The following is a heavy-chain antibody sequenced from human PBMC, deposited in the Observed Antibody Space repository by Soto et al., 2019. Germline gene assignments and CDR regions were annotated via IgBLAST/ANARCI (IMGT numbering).Heavy chain of an antibody. CDR3: ARETPGAVTAFDI. D-gene: IGHD4-17*01. J-gene: IGHJ3*02. Sequence: QVQLQESGPGLVKPSQTLSLTCTVSGGSISSGGYYWSWIRQHPGKGLEWIGYIYYSGSTYYNPSLKSRVTISGDTSKNQFSLKLSSVTAADTAVYYCARETPGAVTAFDIWGQGTMVTVSS. V-gene: IGHV4-31*03. CDR2: IYYSGST. CDR1: GGSISSGGYY.